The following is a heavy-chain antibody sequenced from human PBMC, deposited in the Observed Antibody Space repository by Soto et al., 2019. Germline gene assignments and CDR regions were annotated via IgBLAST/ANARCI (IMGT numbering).Heavy chain of an antibody. CDR3: ARQEVTTFGYFDY. V-gene: IGHV4-39*01. CDR2: IYYSGST. J-gene: IGHJ4*02. Sequence: QLQLQESGPGLVKPSETLSLTCTVSGGSISSSSYYWGWIRQPPGKGLEWIGSIYYSGSTYYNPSLKRRVTISVDTSKTQFSLKLRSVTAADTAVYYCARQEVTTFGYFDYWGQGTLVTVSS. D-gene: IGHD4-17*01. CDR1: GGSISSSSYY.